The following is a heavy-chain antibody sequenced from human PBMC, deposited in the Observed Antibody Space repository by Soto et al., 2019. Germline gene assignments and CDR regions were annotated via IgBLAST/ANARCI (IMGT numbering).Heavy chain of an antibody. CDR2: ISGGGETT. D-gene: IGHD3-22*01. J-gene: IGHJ4*02. Sequence: VVSLTLSCAASGLTFGSYAMTWVRQAPGKGLEWVSGISGGGETTYYADSVKGRFTISRDNSKNTLYLQMNSRRAEDTAAYCCAKWQTYYYDSLGYSGFDGWGQG. CDR3: AKWQTYYYDSLGYSGFDG. CDR1: GLTFGSYA. V-gene: IGHV3-23*01.